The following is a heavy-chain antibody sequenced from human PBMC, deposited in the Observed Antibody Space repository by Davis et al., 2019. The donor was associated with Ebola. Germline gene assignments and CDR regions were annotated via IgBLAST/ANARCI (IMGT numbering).Heavy chain of an antibody. J-gene: IGHJ3*02. D-gene: IGHD1-26*01. Sequence: GGSLRLSCAASGFIFRSYVMSWVLQAPGKGLEWVSTFGTSGDTYYADSVKGRFTISRDNSKNTLYLQMNGLRVDDTAIYYCAKDTSNIWFDIWGQGTMVTVSS. V-gene: IGHV3-23*01. CDR3: AKDTSNIWFDI. CDR2: FGTSGDT. CDR1: GFIFRSYV.